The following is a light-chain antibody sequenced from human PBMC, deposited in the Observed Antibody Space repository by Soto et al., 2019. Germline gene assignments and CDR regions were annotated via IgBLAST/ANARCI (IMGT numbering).Light chain of an antibody. J-gene: IGKJ1*01. CDR3: QHWTDYSWT. CDR2: KTY. V-gene: IGKV1-5*03. CDR1: QSLNMW. Sequence: DIPMTQSPSTLSASVGDRVTITCRASQSLNMWLAWYQQKPGKAPNLLIYKTYSLEIGVPSRFSGSGSGTAFTLTISSLQPDDFATYYFQHWTDYSWTFGQGTKVEVK.